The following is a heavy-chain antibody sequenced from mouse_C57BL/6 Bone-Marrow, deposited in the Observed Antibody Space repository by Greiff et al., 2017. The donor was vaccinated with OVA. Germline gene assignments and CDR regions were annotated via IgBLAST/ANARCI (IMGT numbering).Heavy chain of an antibody. V-gene: IGHV1-77*01. Sequence: VQLQQSGAELVKPGASVKISCKASGYTFTDYYINWVKQSPGQGLEWIGNIGPGSGSPYYNEKFKGKATLTADKSSSTAYMKLRSLTSEDSAVYFCARGYYGNFCFGYWGKGTTVTV. CDR1: GYTFTDYY. CDR3: ARGYYGNFCFGY. D-gene: IGHD1-1*01. J-gene: IGHJ2*01. CDR2: IGPGSGSP.